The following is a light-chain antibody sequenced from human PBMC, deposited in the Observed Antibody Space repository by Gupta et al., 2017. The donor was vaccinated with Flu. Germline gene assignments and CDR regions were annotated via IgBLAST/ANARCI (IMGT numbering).Light chain of an antibody. Sequence: SYILTQPSSVSVAPGQTAALTCGGKTVGNKNVHWYQQKAGQTPVLVLYDARHRPSGIPERFTGANSENMANLTSKSVEVWDEADYYCQVWNSPSDHVVFGRGTKLTVL. CDR1: TVGNKN. CDR2: DAR. J-gene: IGLJ2*01. CDR3: QVWNSPSDHVV. V-gene: IGLV3-21*02.